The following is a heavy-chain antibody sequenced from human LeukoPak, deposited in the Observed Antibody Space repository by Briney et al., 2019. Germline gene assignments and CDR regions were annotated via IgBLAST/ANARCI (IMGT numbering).Heavy chain of an antibody. J-gene: IGHJ4*02. Sequence: PGGSLRLSCAVSGITLSNYGMSWVRQAPGKGLEWVAGISDSGGRTNYADSVKGRFTISRDNAKNSLYLQMNSLRAEDTAVYYCARDSSMVVVVDYWGQGTLVTVSS. V-gene: IGHV3-23*01. CDR2: ISDSGGRT. CDR3: ARDSSMVVVVDY. CDR1: GITLSNYG. D-gene: IGHD3-22*01.